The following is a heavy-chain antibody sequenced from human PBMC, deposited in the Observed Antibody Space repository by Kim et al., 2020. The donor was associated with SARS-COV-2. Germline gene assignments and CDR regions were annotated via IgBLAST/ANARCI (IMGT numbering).Heavy chain of an antibody. CDR3: ARALSITMIVVVINAFDL. J-gene: IGHJ3*01. Sequence: SETLSLTCTVSGGSISSGGYYWSWIRQHPGKGLEWIGYFYYSGSTYYNPSLKSRVTISVDTSRNQFSLKLSSVTAAATAVYYCARALSITMIVVVINAFDLWGQGTMVTVSS. CDR1: GGSISSGGYY. D-gene: IGHD3-22*01. V-gene: IGHV4-31*03. CDR2: FYYSGST.